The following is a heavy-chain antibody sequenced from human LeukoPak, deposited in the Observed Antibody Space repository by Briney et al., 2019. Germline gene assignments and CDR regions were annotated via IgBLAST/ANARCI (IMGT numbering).Heavy chain of an antibody. Sequence: GGSLRLSCAASGLTGSHNYVSWVRQAPGKGLEWVSAIHTSGDTCYADSVKGRFTISRDNSKNTLYLQMNSLRAEDTAVYYCAKDRYYYDTPEYFQHWGQGTLVTVSS. V-gene: IGHV3-53*01. J-gene: IGHJ1*01. CDR3: AKDRYYYDTPEYFQH. CDR1: GLTGSHNY. D-gene: IGHD3-22*01. CDR2: IHTSGDT.